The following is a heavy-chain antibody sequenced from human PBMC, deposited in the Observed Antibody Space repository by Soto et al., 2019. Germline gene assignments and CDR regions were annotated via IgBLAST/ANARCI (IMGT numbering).Heavy chain of an antibody. CDR3: AREIEMA. Sequence: SETLSLTCTVSGGSVSSGSYYWSWIRQPPGKGLEWIGYIYYSGSTNYNPSLKSRVTISVDTSKNQFSLKLSSVTAADTAVYYCAREIEMAWGQGTLVTVSS. V-gene: IGHV4-61*01. J-gene: IGHJ5*02. CDR2: IYYSGST. CDR1: GGSVSSGSYY.